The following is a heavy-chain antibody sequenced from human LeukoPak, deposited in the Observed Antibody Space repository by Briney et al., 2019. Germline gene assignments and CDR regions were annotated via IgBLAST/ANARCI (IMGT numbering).Heavy chain of an antibody. CDR3: AKDQGGSIAVAGTVRY. J-gene: IGHJ4*02. V-gene: IGHV3-74*01. CDR2: IKGDGIST. Sequence: GGSLGLSCAASGFDFSSNWMHWVRHAPGQGLVWVSRIKGDGISTNYADSVKGRFTISRDNSKNTLYLQMNSLRAEDTAVYYCAKDQGGSIAVAGTVRYWGQGTLVTVSS. D-gene: IGHD6-19*01. CDR1: GFDFSSNW.